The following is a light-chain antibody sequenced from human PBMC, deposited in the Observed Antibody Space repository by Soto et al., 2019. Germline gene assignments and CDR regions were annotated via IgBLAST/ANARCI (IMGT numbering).Light chain of an antibody. CDR3: QQSET. V-gene: IGKV3-20*01. J-gene: IGKJ1*01. Sequence: EIVLTQSPGTLSLSPGERPTLSCRASQSVSSRYLAWYQQKTGQAPRLLIYSASSRATGIPDRFSGSGSATDFTLTISRLVHEDVAVYYCQQSETFGQGTKVDNK. CDR2: SAS. CDR1: QSVSSRY.